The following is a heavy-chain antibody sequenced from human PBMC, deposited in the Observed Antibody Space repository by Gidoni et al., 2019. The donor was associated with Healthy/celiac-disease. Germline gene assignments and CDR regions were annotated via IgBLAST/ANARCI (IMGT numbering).Heavy chain of an antibody. V-gene: IGHV1-69*01. D-gene: IGHD3-10*01. J-gene: IGHJ6*02. CDR3: ARGLWFGELLPHYGMDV. CDR2: IIPIFGTA. CDR1: GGTFSSYA. Sequence: QVQLVQSGAEVKKPGSSVKVSCKASGGTFSSYAISWVRQAPGQGLEWMGGIIPIFGTANYAQKFQGRVTITADESTSTAYMELSSLRSEDTAVYYWARGLWFGELLPHYGMDVWGQGTTVTVSS.